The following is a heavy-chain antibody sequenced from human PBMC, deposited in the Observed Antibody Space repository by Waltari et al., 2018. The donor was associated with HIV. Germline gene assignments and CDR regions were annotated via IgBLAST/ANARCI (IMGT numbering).Heavy chain of an antibody. J-gene: IGHJ5*02. CDR2: ISRDDGG. CDR1: GFSLTTGGVG. V-gene: IGHV2-5*02. CDR3: AHKSRTCTNSNCFSWFDP. Sequence: QISLKESGPTLVKPTQTLTLTCSFSGFSLTTGGVGVGWIRQSPGKALEWLALISRDDGGRYSPSLRSRLAITKDASEKQVVLTMTNVDPVDTGTYFCAHKSRTCTNSNCFSWFDPWGQGVLVTVSS. D-gene: IGHD2-8*01.